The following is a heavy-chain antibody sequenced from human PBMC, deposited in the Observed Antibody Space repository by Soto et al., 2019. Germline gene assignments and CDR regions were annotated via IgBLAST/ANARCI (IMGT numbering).Heavy chain of an antibody. CDR2: IYSGGST. CDR3: ARDSRRYDTPEAPCSYYGIDV. D-gene: IGHD5-12*01. V-gene: IGHV3-53*01. J-gene: IGHJ6*02. CDR1: GFTVSSNY. Sequence: PGGSLRLSCAASGFTVSSNYMSWVRQAPGKGLEWGSVIYSGGSTYYADSVKGRFTISRDNSKNTLYLQMNSLRAEDTAAYYCARDSRRYDTPEAPCSYYGIDVWGQETTVTVSS.